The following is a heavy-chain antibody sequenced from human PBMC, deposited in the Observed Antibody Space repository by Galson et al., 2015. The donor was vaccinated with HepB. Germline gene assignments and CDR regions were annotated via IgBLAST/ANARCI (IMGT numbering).Heavy chain of an antibody. D-gene: IGHD3-10*01. Sequence: SVKVSCKASGGTFSSYAISWVRQAPGQGLEWMGGIIPIFGTANYAQKFQGRVTITADESTSTAYVELSSLRSEDTAVYYCARGHLSMGGFDPWGQGTLVTVSS. J-gene: IGHJ5*02. CDR3: ARGHLSMGGFDP. V-gene: IGHV1-69*13. CDR1: GGTFSSYA. CDR2: IIPIFGTA.